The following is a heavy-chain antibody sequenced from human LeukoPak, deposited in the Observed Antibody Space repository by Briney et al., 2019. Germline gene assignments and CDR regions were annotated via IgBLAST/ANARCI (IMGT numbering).Heavy chain of an antibody. J-gene: IGHJ6*03. D-gene: IGHD6-13*01. CDR2: IIPIFGTA. Sequence: EASVKVSCKASGGTFSSYAISRVRQAPGQGLEWMGGIIPIFGTANSAQKFQGRVTITTEESTSTAYMELSSLRSEDTAVYYCATGTQDISGIAAPPYYYYYYMDVWGKGTTVTVSS. V-gene: IGHV1-69*05. CDR1: GGTFSSYA. CDR3: ATGTQDISGIAAPPYYYYYYMDV.